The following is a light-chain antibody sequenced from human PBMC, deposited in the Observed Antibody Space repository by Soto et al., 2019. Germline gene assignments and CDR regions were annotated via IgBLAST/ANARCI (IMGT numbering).Light chain of an antibody. CDR3: SSYTSISTYV. J-gene: IGLJ1*01. Sequence: QSALTQPASVSGSPGQSITISCTGTSSDVGGYDFVSWYQHDPGKAPRLMIYDVSHRPSGVSDRFSASKSGNTASLTISGLLAEDEADYYCSSYTSISTYVFGTGTKLTVL. CDR2: DVS. V-gene: IGLV2-14*03. CDR1: SSDVGGYDF.